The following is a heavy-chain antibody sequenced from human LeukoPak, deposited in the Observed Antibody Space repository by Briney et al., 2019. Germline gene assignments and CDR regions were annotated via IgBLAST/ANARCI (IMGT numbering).Heavy chain of an antibody. Sequence: PSETLSLTCTVSGGSISSGGYYWSWIRQPPGKGLEWIGYIYHSGSTYYNPSLKSRVTISVDRSKNQFSLKLSSVTAADTAMYYCARVPGPNWFDPWGQGTLVTVSS. CDR1: GGSISSGGYY. J-gene: IGHJ5*02. CDR3: ARVPGPNWFDP. CDR2: IYHSGST. V-gene: IGHV4-30-2*01.